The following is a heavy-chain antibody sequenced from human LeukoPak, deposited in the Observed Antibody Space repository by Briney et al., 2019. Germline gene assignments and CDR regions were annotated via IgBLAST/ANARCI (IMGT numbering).Heavy chain of an antibody. Sequence: TSETLSLTCAVYGGSFSGYYWSWIRQPPGKGLEWIGEINHSGSTNYNPSLKSRVAISVDTSKKQFSLKLSSVTAADTAVYYCVTYYFDSSGPKKNYWGQGTLVTVSS. J-gene: IGHJ4*02. V-gene: IGHV4-34*01. CDR2: INHSGST. D-gene: IGHD3-22*01. CDR1: GGSFSGYY. CDR3: VTYYFDSSGPKKNY.